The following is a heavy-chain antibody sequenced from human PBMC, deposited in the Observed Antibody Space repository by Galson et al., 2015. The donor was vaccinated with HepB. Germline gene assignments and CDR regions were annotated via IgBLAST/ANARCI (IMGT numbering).Heavy chain of an antibody. CDR1: GGTFSSYA. J-gene: IGHJ4*02. D-gene: IGHD3-22*01. V-gene: IGHV1-69*13. CDR2: IIPIFGTA. CDR3: ARVTLTYYYDSSGYSHFDY. Sequence: SVKVSCKASGGTFSSYAISWVRQAPGQGLEWMGGIIPIFGTANYAQKFQGRVTITADESTSTAYMELSSLRSEDTAVYYCARVTLTYYYDSSGYSHFDYWGQGTLVTVSS.